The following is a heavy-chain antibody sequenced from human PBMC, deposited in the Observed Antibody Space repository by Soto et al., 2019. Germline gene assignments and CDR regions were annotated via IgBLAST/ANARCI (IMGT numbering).Heavy chain of an antibody. D-gene: IGHD4-17*01. Sequence: PGGSLRLSCAASGFTFSSYGMHWVRQAPGKGLEWVAVISYDGSNKYYADSVKGRFTISRDNSKNTLYLQMNSLRAEDTAVYYCAKGDYGLFDYWGQGTLVTVSS. CDR3: AKGDYGLFDY. CDR2: ISYDGSNK. CDR1: GFTFSSYG. J-gene: IGHJ4*02. V-gene: IGHV3-30*18.